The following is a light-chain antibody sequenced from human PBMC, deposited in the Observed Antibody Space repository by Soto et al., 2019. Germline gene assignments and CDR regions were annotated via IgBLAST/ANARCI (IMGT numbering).Light chain of an antibody. J-gene: IGKJ4*01. Sequence: EVVMTQSPATLSLSPGERATLSCRASQTLSNSFIAWYQQKPGQAPRLLIYDASSRATGIPDRFSGGGSGTDFTLTISRLEPEDFAVYYCQQFSSYPLTFGGGTKVDIK. CDR3: QQFSSYPLT. CDR2: DAS. V-gene: IGKV3-20*01. CDR1: QTLSNSF.